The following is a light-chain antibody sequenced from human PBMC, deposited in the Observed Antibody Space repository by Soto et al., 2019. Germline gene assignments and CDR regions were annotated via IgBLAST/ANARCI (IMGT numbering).Light chain of an antibody. CDR2: KAS. CDR1: QTISSW. J-gene: IGKJ4*01. CDR3: QQYNSYSQLT. V-gene: IGKV1-5*03. Sequence: DIQMTQSPSTLSGSVGDRVTITCRASQTISSWLAWYQQKPGKAPKLLIYKASTLKSGVPSRFSGSGSGTEFTLTISSLQPDDFATYYCQQYNSYSQLTFGGGTKVDIK.